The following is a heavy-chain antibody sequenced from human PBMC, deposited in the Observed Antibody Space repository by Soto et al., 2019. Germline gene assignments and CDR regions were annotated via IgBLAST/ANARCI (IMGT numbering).Heavy chain of an antibody. CDR3: AKDRDRAEADIVVVPAAMDYYYGMDV. Sequence: GGSLRLSCAASGFTFSSYGMHWVRQAPGKGLEWVSAISGSGGSTYYADSVKGRFTISRDNSKNTLYLQMNSLRAEDTAVYYCAKDRDRAEADIVVVPAAMDYYYGMDVWGQGTTVTVSS. J-gene: IGHJ6*02. V-gene: IGHV3-23*01. CDR2: ISGSGGST. D-gene: IGHD2-2*01. CDR1: GFTFSSYG.